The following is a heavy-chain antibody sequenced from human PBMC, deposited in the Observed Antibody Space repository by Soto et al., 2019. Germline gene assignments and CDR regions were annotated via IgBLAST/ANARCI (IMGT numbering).Heavy chain of an antibody. Sequence: NPGGSLRLSCAASGFTFSNAWMSWVRQAPGKGLEWVGRIKSKTDGGTTDYAAPVKGRFTISRDDSKNTLYLQMNSLKTEDTAVYYCTTEYSSSSVRNNWFDPWGQGTLVTVSS. D-gene: IGHD6-6*01. V-gene: IGHV3-15*01. CDR2: IKSKTDGGTT. CDR1: GFTFSNAW. J-gene: IGHJ5*02. CDR3: TTEYSSSSVRNNWFDP.